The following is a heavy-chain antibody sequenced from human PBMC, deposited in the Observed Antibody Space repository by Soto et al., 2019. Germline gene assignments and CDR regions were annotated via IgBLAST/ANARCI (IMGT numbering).Heavy chain of an antibody. CDR3: ARVYAWWYPDSEFYYMDV. J-gene: IGHJ6*03. Sequence: GASVKVSCKASGYTFTSYAMHWVRQAPGQRLEWMGWINAGNGNTKYSQKFQGRVTITRDTSASTAYMELSSLRSEDTAVYYCARVYAWWYPDSEFYYMDVWGKGTTVTVPS. CDR1: GYTFTSYA. CDR2: INAGNGNT. D-gene: IGHD2-15*01. V-gene: IGHV1-3*01.